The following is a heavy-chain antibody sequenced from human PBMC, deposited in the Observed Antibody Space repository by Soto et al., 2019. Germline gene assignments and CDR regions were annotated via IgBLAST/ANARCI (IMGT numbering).Heavy chain of an antibody. D-gene: IGHD3-22*01. CDR1: GGTFSSYA. Sequence: QVQLVQSGAEVKKPGSSVKVSCKASGGTFSSYAISWVRQAPGQGLEWMGGLIPLFGTANYAQKLQSRVTITADEATRTAYMELSSLRSDDTAVYYCAVRNYYDIIGTPLSSDYWGQGTLVTVSS. CDR3: AVRNYYDIIGTPLSSDY. J-gene: IGHJ4*02. CDR2: LIPLFGTA. V-gene: IGHV1-69*01.